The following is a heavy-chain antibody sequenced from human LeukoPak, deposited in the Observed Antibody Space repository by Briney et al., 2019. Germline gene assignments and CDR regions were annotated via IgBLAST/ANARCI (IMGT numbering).Heavy chain of an antibody. J-gene: IGHJ4*02. D-gene: IGHD5-12*01. Sequence: PGESLRLSCAASGFTFSSYAMSWVRQAPGKGLEWVSAISGSGGSTYYADSVKGRFTISRDNSKNTLYLQMNSLRAEDTAVYYCGSDGGYGQTDYWGQGTLVTVSS. V-gene: IGHV3-23*01. CDR2: ISGSGGST. CDR1: GFTFSSYA. CDR3: GSDGGYGQTDY.